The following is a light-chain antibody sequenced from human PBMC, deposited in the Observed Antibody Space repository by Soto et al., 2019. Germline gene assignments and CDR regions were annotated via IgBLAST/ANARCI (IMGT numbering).Light chain of an antibody. J-gene: IGKJ2*01. CDR3: PQYNDWPFT. Sequence: EIVMTQSPATLSVSPGERATLSCRASQSVSSNLAWYQQKPGQAPRLFIYGASTRATGLPARFRGSVSGTEFTLNISSLQSEDFAEYCCPQYNDWPFTFGHGTKLEIK. CDR2: GAS. CDR1: QSVSSN. V-gene: IGKV3-15*01.